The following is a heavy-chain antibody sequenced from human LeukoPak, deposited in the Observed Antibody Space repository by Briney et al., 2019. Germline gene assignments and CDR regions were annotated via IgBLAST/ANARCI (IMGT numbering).Heavy chain of an antibody. J-gene: IGHJ4*02. CDR3: ARVRGSYSADY. Sequence: GGSLRLSCAASGFTFSGFSMTWVRQAPGKGLEWLSFISSSSSTIYYADSVKGRVTISGDNAKNSLYLQMSSLRAEDTALYYCARVRGSYSADYWGQGTLVTVSS. D-gene: IGHD1-26*01. V-gene: IGHV3-48*04. CDR2: ISSSSSTI. CDR1: GFTFSGFS.